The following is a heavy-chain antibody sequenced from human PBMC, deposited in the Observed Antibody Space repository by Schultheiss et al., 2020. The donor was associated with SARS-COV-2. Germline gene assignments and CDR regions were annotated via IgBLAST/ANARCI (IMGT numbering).Heavy chain of an antibody. D-gene: IGHD5/OR15-5a*01. CDR3: ARSTEAYNWFDP. Sequence: LRLSCTVSGGSISSGNYYWGWIRQPPGKGLEWIGYIYYSGSTNYNPSLKSRVTISVDTSKNQFSLKLSSVTAADTAVYYCARSTEAYNWFDPWGHGTLVTVSS. J-gene: IGHJ5*02. CDR2: IYYSGST. CDR1: GGSISSGNYY. V-gene: IGHV4-30-4*01.